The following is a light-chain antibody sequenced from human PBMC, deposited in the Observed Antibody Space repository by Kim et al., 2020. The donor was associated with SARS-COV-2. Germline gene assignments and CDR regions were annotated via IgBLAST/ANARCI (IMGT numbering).Light chain of an antibody. CDR3: QSYDNSLSGYV. CDR2: GNS. J-gene: IGLJ1*01. Sequence: QSVLTQPRSVSGAPGQTVTIFCTGSSSNIGAHYDVHWYQQLPGTAPKLLIYGNSDRPSGVPDRFSGSKSGTSASLAITGLQAEDEADYYCQSYDNSLSGYVFGTGTKVTVL. V-gene: IGLV1-40*01. CDR1: SSNIGAHYD.